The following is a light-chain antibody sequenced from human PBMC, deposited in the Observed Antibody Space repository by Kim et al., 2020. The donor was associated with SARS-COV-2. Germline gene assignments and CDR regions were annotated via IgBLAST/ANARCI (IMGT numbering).Light chain of an antibody. CDR1: KLGDKY. CDR3: QAWDSSTEV. V-gene: IGLV3-1*01. CDR2: QDS. Sequence: SYELTQPPSVSVSPGQTASITCSGDKLGDKYACWYQQKPGQSSVLVIYQDSKRPSGIPERFSGSNSGNTATLTISGTQAMDEADYYCQAWDSSTEVFGGGTQLTVL. J-gene: IGLJ3*02.